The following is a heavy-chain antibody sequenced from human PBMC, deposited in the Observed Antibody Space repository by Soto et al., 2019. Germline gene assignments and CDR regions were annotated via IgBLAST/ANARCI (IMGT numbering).Heavy chain of an antibody. CDR1: GGSISSGGYY. D-gene: IGHD6-19*01. CDR2: IYYSP. V-gene: IGHV4-31*03. Sequence: TSETLSLTCTVSGGSISSGGYYWSWIRQHPGKGLEWIGYIYYSPSYNPSLKSRVSISLDTSKNQVSLRLASVTVADTAVYYCARLRAGLAGTPNWFHPWGQGTLVTVSS. J-gene: IGHJ5*02. CDR3: ARLRAGLAGTPNWFHP.